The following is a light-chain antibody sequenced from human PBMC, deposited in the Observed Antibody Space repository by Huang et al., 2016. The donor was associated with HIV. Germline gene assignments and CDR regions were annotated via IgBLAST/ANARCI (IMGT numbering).Light chain of an antibody. V-gene: IGKV4-1*01. CDR1: QSVLYRSNNKNH. CDR2: WAS. Sequence: DIVMTQSPDSLAVSLGEGATINCKSSQSVLYRSNNKNHLAWYQQKPGQPPKLFIYWASTRESGVPGRFSGSGSGTDFTLTISSLQAEDVAVYYCQQYYSTPRTFGQGTKVEVK. CDR3: QQYYSTPRT. J-gene: IGKJ1*01.